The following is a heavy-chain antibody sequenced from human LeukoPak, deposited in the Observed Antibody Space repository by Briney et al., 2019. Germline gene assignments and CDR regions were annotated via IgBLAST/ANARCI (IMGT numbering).Heavy chain of an antibody. CDR3: ARNFGGGDSSGPYY. Sequence: PGGSLRLSCAASGFTFNDYGMSCVRQAPGKGLEWVSGINWNGGRTGYADSMKGRFIISRDNAKNSLYLQVNSPRAEDTALYYCARNFGGGDSSGPYYWGQGTLVTVSS. V-gene: IGHV3-20*04. CDR1: GFTFNDYG. CDR2: INWNGGRT. J-gene: IGHJ4*02. D-gene: IGHD3-22*01.